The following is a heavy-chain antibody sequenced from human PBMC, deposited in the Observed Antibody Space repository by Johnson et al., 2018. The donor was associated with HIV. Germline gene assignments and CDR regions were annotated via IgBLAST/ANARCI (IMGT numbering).Heavy chain of an antibody. D-gene: IGHD6-13*01. V-gene: IGHV3-23*04. CDR1: GFTFSNYP. CDR2: ISGSGGST. J-gene: IGHJ3*02. Sequence: VQLVESGGGVVRPGRSLRLSCAASGFTFSNYPMHWVRQAPGKGLEWVSGISGSGGSTYYVDSVKGRFTISRDNSKNTLFLQMNSLRAEDTAVYYCAKHSSSWYDDAFDIGGQGTMVTVSS. CDR3: AKHSSSWYDDAFDI.